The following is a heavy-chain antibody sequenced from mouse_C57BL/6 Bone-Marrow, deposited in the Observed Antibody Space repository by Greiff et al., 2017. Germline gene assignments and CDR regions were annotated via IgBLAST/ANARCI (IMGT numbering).Heavy chain of an antibody. J-gene: IGHJ2*01. CDR1: GYTFTDYE. CDR3: TRLIYDGYWYYFDY. D-gene: IGHD2-3*01. Sequence: QVQLQQSGAELVRPGASVTLSCKASGYTFTDYEMHWVKQTPVHGLEWIGAIDPETGGTAYNQTFKGKAILTADKSSSTAYMELRSLTSEDSAVYYCTRLIYDGYWYYFDYWGQGTTLTVSS. V-gene: IGHV1-15*01. CDR2: IDPETGGT.